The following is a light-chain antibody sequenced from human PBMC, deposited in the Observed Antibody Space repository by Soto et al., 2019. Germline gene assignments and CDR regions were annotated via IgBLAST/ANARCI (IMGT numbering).Light chain of an antibody. V-gene: IGKV3-15*01. CDR3: QQYNNWPRT. Sequence: EIVMTQSPATLSVSPGDRATLSCRASQSVSTNLAWYQQKPGQAPRLLIYGASTRATGVPARFSGSGSGTEFTPTISSLQSEDFAAYYCQQYNNWPRTFGQGTKVDIK. CDR1: QSVSTN. CDR2: GAS. J-gene: IGKJ1*01.